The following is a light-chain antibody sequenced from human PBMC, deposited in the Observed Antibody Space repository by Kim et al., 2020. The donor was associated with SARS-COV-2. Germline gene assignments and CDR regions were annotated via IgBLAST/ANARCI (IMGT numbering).Light chain of an antibody. CDR2: GAS. V-gene: IGKV1-27*01. CDR3: QQYNRAPST. Sequence: DVQLTQSPSSLSSSVGDRVTITCRASQGISSSLAWYQQKPGKVPMLLIYGASTLGSGVPSRFRGSGSGTDFTLTITSLQPEDAATYYCQQYNRAPSTFGQGTQLEIK. J-gene: IGKJ5*01. CDR1: QGISSS.